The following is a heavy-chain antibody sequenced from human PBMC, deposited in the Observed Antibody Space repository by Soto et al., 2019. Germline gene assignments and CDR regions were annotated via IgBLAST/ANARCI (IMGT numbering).Heavy chain of an antibody. D-gene: IGHD2-15*01. CDR3: ARSRFVVGVTEDYYGMDV. V-gene: IGHV1-69*13. CDR2: VIPVFRTA. J-gene: IGHJ6*02. Sequence: GASVKVSCKSSGGTFSNSPISWVRQAPGQGLEWVGGVIPVFRTANYAQKFQGRVTIIADESTNTAYMELSSLRSDDTAVYYCARSRFVVGVTEDYYGMDVWGQGTTVTVSS. CDR1: GGTFSNSP.